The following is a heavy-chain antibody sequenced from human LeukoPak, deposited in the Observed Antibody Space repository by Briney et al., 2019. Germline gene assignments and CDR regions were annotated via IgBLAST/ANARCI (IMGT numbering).Heavy chain of an antibody. Sequence: PGGSLRLSCAASGFTFSGSAMHWVRQASGKGLEWVGRIRSKASNYATAYDASVKGRFTISRDNAKNSLYLQMNSLRAEDTAVYYCARDYYDSSGYSDAFDIWGQGTMVTVSS. CDR2: IRSKASNYAT. CDR1: GFTFSGSA. CDR3: ARDYYDSSGYSDAFDI. J-gene: IGHJ3*02. D-gene: IGHD3-22*01. V-gene: IGHV3-73*01.